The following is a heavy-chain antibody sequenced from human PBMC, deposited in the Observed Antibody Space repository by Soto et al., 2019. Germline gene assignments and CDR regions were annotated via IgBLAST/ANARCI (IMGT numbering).Heavy chain of an antibody. V-gene: IGHV4-34*01. D-gene: IGHD3-3*01. CDR2: INHSGST. J-gene: IGHJ5*02. CDR3: ARGHPRSGYLRLPAPWFDP. Sequence: QVQLQQWGAGLLKPSETLSLTCAVYGGSFSGYYWSWIRQPPGKGLEWIGEINHSGSTNYNPSLKSRVTISVDTSKNQFSLKLSSVTAADTAVYYCARGHPRSGYLRLPAPWFDPWGQGTLVTVSS. CDR1: GGSFSGYY.